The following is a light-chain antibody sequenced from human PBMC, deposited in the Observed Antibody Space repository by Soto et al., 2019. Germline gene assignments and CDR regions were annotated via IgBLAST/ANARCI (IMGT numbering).Light chain of an antibody. CDR2: DVS. V-gene: IGLV2-14*03. Sequence: QSVLTQPASVSGSPGQSITISCSGTSSDVGASNYVSWYQQHPGEAPKLIIYDVSYRPSGVSNRFSGSKSANTASLTISGLQAADEAHYFCSSYSSSAPGVLFGGGTKVTVL. CDR3: SSYSSSAPGVL. CDR1: SSDVGASNY. J-gene: IGLJ2*01.